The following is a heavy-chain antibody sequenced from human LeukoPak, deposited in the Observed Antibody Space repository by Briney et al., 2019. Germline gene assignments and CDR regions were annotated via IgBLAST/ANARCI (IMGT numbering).Heavy chain of an antibody. CDR2: IKEDGSEK. V-gene: IGHV3-7*01. CDR3: ARDIAVAGTHYFDY. Sequence: GGSLRLSCAASGFTFSDFWMSWVRQAPGKGLEWVANIKEDGSEKNCVDSVKGRFTISRDNAKNSLYLQMNSLRAEDTAVYYCARDIAVAGTHYFDYWGQGTLVTVSS. J-gene: IGHJ4*02. CDR1: GFTFSDFW. D-gene: IGHD6-19*01.